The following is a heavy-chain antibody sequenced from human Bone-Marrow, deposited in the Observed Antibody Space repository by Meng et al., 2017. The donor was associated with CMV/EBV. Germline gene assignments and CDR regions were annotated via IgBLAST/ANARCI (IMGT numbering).Heavy chain of an antibody. D-gene: IGHD3-22*01. V-gene: IGHV4-39*07. CDR1: GFTFSSYS. CDR2: IYYSGST. CDR3: ARENYYDSSGPPGL. J-gene: IGHJ4*02. Sequence: GSLRLSCAASGFTFSSYSMNWVRQPPGKGLEWIGSIYYSGSTYYNPSLKSRVTISVDTSKNQFSLKLSSVTAADTAVYYCARENYYDSSGPPGLWGQGTLVTVSS.